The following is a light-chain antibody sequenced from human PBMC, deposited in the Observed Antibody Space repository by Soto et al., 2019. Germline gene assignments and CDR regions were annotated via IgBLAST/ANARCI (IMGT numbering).Light chain of an antibody. J-gene: IGLJ2*01. CDR1: SSDVGGYNY. Sequence: QSALTQPRSVSGSPGQSVTISYTGTSSDVGGYNYVSWYQQHPGEAPKLLIYDVSKRPSGVRDRFSGSKSGNTASLTISGLRADDEANYYCCSYAGTFVVFGGGTKLTVL. V-gene: IGLV2-11*01. CDR2: DVS. CDR3: CSYAGTFVV.